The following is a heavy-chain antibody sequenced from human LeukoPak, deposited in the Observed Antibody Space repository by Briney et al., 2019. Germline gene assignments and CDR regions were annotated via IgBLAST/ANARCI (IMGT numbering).Heavy chain of an antibody. CDR1: GFIFRDHS. V-gene: IGHV3-74*01. CDR3: IRALGGSDDY. D-gene: IGHD1-26*01. Sequence: GGSLRLSCAASGFIFRDHSMHWARQIPGKGLVWVSRINPDGSTNYADSVKGRFTISRDNAKNTLYLQMRSLRVDDSSLYFCIRALGGSDDYWGQGTLVTVSS. CDR2: INPDGST. J-gene: IGHJ4*02.